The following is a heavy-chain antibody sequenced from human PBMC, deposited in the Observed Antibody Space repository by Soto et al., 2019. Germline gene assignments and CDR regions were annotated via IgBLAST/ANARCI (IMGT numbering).Heavy chain of an antibody. V-gene: IGHV1-18*01. CDR2: IGAYNGNT. CDR3: ARVDTIFGVVIAGYFDY. J-gene: IGHJ4*02. CDR1: GYTFTSYG. Sequence: QVQLVQSGAEVKKPGASVKVSCKASGYTFTSYGISWVRQAPGQGLEWMGWIGAYNGNTNYAQKLQGRVTMTTDTSTSTAYMELRSLRSDDTAVYYCARVDTIFGVVIAGYFDYWGQGTLVTVSS. D-gene: IGHD3-3*01.